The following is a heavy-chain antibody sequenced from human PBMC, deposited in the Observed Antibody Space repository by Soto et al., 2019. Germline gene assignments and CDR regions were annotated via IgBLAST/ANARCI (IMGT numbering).Heavy chain of an antibody. CDR2: MSPNSGNT. Sequence: ASVKVSCKASGYTFTSYDINWVRQATGQGLEWMGWMSPNSGNTGYAQKFQGRVTMTRSTSISTAYMELSSLRSEDTAVYYCARGDKYYYDSSGDDYWGQGTLVTVSS. CDR3: ARGDKYYYDSSGDDY. CDR1: GYTFTSYD. D-gene: IGHD3-22*01. J-gene: IGHJ4*02. V-gene: IGHV1-8*01.